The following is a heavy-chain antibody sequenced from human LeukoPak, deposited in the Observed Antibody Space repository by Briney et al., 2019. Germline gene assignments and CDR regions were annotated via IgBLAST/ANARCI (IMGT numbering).Heavy chain of an antibody. D-gene: IGHD2-2*02. CDR1: GGSISSGGHS. V-gene: IGHV4-30-2*01. Sequence: RPSQTLSLTCAVSGGSISSGGHSWSWIRQPPGKGLEWIGYIYHSGSTYYNPSLKSRVTISVDRSKNQFSLKLSSVTAADTAVYYCAREALGYCSSTSCYNRFFDYWGQGTLVTVSS. CDR2: IYHSGST. CDR3: AREALGYCSSTSCYNRFFDY. J-gene: IGHJ4*02.